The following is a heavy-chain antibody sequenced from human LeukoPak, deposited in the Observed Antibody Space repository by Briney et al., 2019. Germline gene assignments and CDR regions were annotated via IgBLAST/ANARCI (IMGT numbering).Heavy chain of an antibody. CDR1: GGSISSSSYY. V-gene: IGHV4-39*07. CDR3: AGVWQQLVLIGWFDP. Sequence: SETLSLTCTVSGGSISSSSYYWGWIRQPPGKGLEWIGSIYYSGSTYYNPSLKSRVTISVDTSKNQFSLKLSSVTAADTAVYYCAGVWQQLVLIGWFDPWGQGTLVTVSS. D-gene: IGHD6-13*01. CDR2: IYYSGST. J-gene: IGHJ5*02.